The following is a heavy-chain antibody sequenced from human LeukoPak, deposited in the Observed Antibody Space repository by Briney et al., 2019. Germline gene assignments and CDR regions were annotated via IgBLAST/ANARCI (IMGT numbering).Heavy chain of an antibody. Sequence: GGSLRLSCAASGFTFDDYAMHWVRQAPGKGLEWVSGISWNSGSIDYADSVKGRFTISRDNAKNSLYLQMNSLRAEDTALYYCAKDIRTAVAGFFDYWGQGTLVTVSS. CDR2: ISWNSGSI. CDR3: AKDIRTAVAGFFDY. CDR1: GFTFDDYA. V-gene: IGHV3-9*01. D-gene: IGHD6-19*01. J-gene: IGHJ4*02.